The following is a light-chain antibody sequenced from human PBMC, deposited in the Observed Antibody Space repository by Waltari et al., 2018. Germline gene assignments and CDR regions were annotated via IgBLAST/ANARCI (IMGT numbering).Light chain of an antibody. CDR1: RSVLSSYNNKNY. CDR3: HQYHVPPLT. J-gene: IGKJ5*01. CDR2: CAS. V-gene: IGKV4-1*01. Sequence: DIVMTQFPVSLAVSLVERATTDCKHSRSVLSSYNNKNYIAWYHQKAGQPPNLLICCASTRKSGVPDRFSGSGSGTDFTLTISSLQAEDEAVYYCHQYHVPPLTFGQGTRLEIK.